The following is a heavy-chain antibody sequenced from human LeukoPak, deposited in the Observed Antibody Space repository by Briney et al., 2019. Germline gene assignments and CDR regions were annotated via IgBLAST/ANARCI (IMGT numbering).Heavy chain of an antibody. CDR3: ARRNGQDIVPTFRRRYYFDY. J-gene: IGHJ4*02. CDR2: INHSGST. Sequence: SETLSLTCAVYGGSFSGYYWSWIRQPPGKGLEWIGEINHSGSTNYDPSLKSRVSISVDTSKNQFSLKLSSVTAADTAVYYCARRNGQDIVPTFRRRYYFDYWGQGTLVTVSS. CDR1: GGSFSGYY. D-gene: IGHD5-12*01. V-gene: IGHV4-34*01.